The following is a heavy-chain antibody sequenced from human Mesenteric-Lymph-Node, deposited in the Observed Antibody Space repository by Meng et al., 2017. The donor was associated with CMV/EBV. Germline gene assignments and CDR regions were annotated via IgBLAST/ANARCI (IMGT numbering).Heavy chain of an antibody. CDR3: TTEKVVAAKVLDY. D-gene: IGHD2-15*01. CDR1: DSTFSAYW. CDR2: IKQDGSEK. V-gene: IGHV3-7*03. Sequence: GESLKISCAASDSTFSAYWMSWVRQAPGKGLEWVANIKQDGSEKYYVDSVKGRFTISRDNAKNSLYLQMNSLRAEDTAVYYCTTEKVVAAKVLDYWGQGTLVTVSS. J-gene: IGHJ4*02.